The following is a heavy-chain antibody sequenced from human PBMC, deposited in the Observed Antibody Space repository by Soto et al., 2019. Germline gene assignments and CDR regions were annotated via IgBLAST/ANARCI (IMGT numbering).Heavy chain of an antibody. D-gene: IGHD4-17*01. CDR3: ATTFYGDYVGYYYGMDV. CDR2: IYYSGST. V-gene: IGHV4-59*01. J-gene: IGHJ6*02. CDR1: GGSISSYY. Sequence: SETLSLTCTVSGGSISSYYWSWIRQPPGKGLEWIGYIYYSGSTNYNPSLKSRVTISVDTSKNQFSLKLSSVTAADTAVYYCATTFYGDYVGYYYGMDVWGQGTTVTVSS.